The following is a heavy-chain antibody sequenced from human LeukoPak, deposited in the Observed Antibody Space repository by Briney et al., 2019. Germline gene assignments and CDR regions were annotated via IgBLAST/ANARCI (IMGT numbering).Heavy chain of an antibody. CDR3: AKSGWQLTSAYYFDY. D-gene: IGHD2-15*01. J-gene: IGHJ4*02. CDR1: GFTFSSYA. Sequence: PEGSLRLSCAASGFTFSSYAMSWVRQAPGKGLEWVSTINNSGGSTYYADSVKGRFTISRDNSKNTLYLQMNSLRTEDTAVYYCAKSGWQLTSAYYFDYWGQGTLVTVSS. V-gene: IGHV3-23*01. CDR2: INNSGGST.